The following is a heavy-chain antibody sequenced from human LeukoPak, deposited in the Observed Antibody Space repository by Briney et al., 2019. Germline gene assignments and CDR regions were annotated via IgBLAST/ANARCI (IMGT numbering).Heavy chain of an antibody. D-gene: IGHD6-19*01. CDR2: INPNSGGT. V-gene: IGHV1-2*02. J-gene: IGHJ5*02. CDR3: ARDSDSSGRYWINWFDP. Sequence: ASVKVSCKASGYTFTGYYMHWVRQAPGQGLEWMGWINPNSGGTNYAQKFQGRVTMTRDTSISTAYMELSRLRSDDTAVYYCARDSDSSGRYWINWFDPWGQGTLVTVSS. CDR1: GYTFTGYY.